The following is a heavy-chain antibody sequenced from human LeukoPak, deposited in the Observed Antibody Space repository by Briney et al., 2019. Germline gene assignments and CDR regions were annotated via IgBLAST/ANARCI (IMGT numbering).Heavy chain of an antibody. CDR1: GYTLTELS. J-gene: IGHJ4*02. Sequence: ASAKVSCKVSGYTLTELSMHWVRQAPGKGLEWLGGFDPEDGETIYAQKFQGRVTMTEDTSTDTAYMELSSLRSEDTAVYYCATMPAVAGLYFDYWGQGTLVTVSS. D-gene: IGHD6-19*01. CDR3: ATMPAVAGLYFDY. CDR2: FDPEDGET. V-gene: IGHV1-24*01.